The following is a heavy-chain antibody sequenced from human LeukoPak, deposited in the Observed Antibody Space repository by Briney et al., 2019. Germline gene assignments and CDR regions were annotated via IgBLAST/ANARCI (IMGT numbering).Heavy chain of an antibody. J-gene: IGHJ4*02. Sequence: ASVQVSCKVSGYTLTELSMHWVRQAPGKGLEWMGGFDPEDGETIYAQKFQGRVTMTRNTSISTAYMELSSLRSEDTAVYYCARGVAAGYWGQGTLVTVSS. CDR2: FDPEDGET. CDR3: ARGVAAGY. D-gene: IGHD2-15*01. CDR1: GYTLTELS. V-gene: IGHV1-24*01.